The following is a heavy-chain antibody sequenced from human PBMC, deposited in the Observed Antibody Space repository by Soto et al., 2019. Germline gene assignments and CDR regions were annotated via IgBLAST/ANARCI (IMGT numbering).Heavy chain of an antibody. J-gene: IGHJ5*02. CDR3: ARLYCSSSTCDSWFDP. D-gene: IGHD2-2*01. CDR1: GYTFTTFW. V-gene: IGHV5-10-1*01. Sequence: GESLKISCTGFGYTFTTFWISWVRQMPGRGLEWMGRIDPRDSYTNYSPSFQGHVTISVDKSISTAYLQWGSLKASDTAMHYCARLYCSSSTCDSWFDPWGQGTLVTVSS. CDR2: IDPRDSYT.